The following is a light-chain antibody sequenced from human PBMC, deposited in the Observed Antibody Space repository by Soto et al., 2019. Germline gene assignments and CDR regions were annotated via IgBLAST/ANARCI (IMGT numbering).Light chain of an antibody. Sequence: QSALTQPASVSGSPGQSITISCTGTSSDVGGYNYVSWYQQHPGKAPKLMIYDVSNWPSGVSNRFSGSKSGNTASLTISGLQAEDEADYYCSSDTISSPLFGTGTKVTVL. J-gene: IGLJ1*01. V-gene: IGLV2-14*01. CDR3: SSDTISSPL. CDR2: DVS. CDR1: SSDVGGYNY.